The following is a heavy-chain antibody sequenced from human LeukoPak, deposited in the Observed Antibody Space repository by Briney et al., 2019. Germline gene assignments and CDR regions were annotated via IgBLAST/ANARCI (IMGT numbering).Heavy chain of an antibody. D-gene: IGHD5-18*01. CDR3: AREPVGPLGYSYGYYYYYYMDV. J-gene: IGHJ6*03. CDR2: INTNTGNP. Sequence: VASVKVSCKASGGTFTSYAMNWVRQAPGPGLEWMGWINTNTGNPTYAQGFTGRFVFFLDTSVSTAYLQISSLKAEDTAVYYCAREPVGPLGYSYGYYYYYYMDVWGKGTTVTVSS. V-gene: IGHV7-4-1*02. CDR1: GGTFTSYA.